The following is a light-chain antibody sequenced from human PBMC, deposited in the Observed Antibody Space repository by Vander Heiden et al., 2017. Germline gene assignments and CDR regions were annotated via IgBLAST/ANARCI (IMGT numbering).Light chain of an antibody. J-gene: IGLJ3*02. V-gene: IGLV1-47*02. CDR2: CNN. CDR1: SSNIGSNY. Sequence: QSVLTQPPSASGTPGQRVTISCSGSSSNIGSNYVYWYQQLPGTATKLLIFCNNQRPSGVPDRFSCSKAGTSASPATSGLRSEDEADYYWAAWDDSLSGGVFGGGTKLTVL. CDR3: AAWDDSLSGGV.